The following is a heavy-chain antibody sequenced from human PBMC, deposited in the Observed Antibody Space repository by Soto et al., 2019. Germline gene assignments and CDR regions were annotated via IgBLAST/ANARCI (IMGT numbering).Heavy chain of an antibody. J-gene: IGHJ3*02. CDR1: GYSFTSYG. CDR2: ISAYNGNT. Sequence: ASVKVSCKASGYSFTSYGISWVRQAPGQGLEWMGWISAYNGNTNYAQKLQGRVTMTTDTSTSTAYMELRSLRSDDTAVYYCATGTDCVGGRYPHNYGRHVFESWGQGTMVTVSS. CDR3: ATGTDCVGGRYPHNYGRHVFES. D-gene: IGHD3-16*01. V-gene: IGHV1-18*01.